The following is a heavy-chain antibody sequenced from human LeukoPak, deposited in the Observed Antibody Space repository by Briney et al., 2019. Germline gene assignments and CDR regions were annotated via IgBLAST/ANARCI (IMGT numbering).Heavy chain of an antibody. Sequence: SQTLSLTCTVSGGSISSGDYYWSWIRQPPGKGLEWIGEINHSGSTNYNPSLKSRVTISVDTSKNQFSLKLSSVTAADTAVYYCARGLFDIVVVPAAPYFDYWGQGTLVTVSS. V-gene: IGHV4-30-4*08. D-gene: IGHD2-2*01. J-gene: IGHJ4*02. CDR3: ARGLFDIVVVPAAPYFDY. CDR2: INHSGST. CDR1: GGSISSGDYY.